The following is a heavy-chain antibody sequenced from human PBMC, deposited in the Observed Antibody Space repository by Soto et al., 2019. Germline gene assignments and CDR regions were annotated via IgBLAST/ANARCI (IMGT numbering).Heavy chain of an antibody. CDR2: FDTEDGEK. CDR3: ATSGGITGKIDY. D-gene: IGHD1-20*01. CDR1: GYTLTELS. J-gene: IGHJ4*02. V-gene: IGHV1-24*01. Sequence: SVKVSCKVSGYTLTELSMHWVRQAPGKGLEGMGGFDTEDGEKIYAKKFKGRVTMTEDTSKETEYMELSSLRSEDTAVYYCATSGGITGKIDYWGQGTLVTVSS.